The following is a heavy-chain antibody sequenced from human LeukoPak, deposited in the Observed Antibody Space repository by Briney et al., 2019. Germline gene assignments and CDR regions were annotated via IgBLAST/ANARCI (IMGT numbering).Heavy chain of an antibody. CDR1: GFTFISSW. V-gene: IGHV3-7*03. CDR3: ARMNGGSLSSYYFDY. J-gene: IGHJ4*02. Sequence: GGSLRLSCAASGFTFISSWMTWVRQAPGKGLEWVANIKKDGSQTHYLDSVQGRFTISRDNAKNSLYLQMHSLRVEDTAVYYCARMNGGSLSSYYFDYWGQGILVTVSS. D-gene: IGHD1-26*01. CDR2: IKKDGSQT.